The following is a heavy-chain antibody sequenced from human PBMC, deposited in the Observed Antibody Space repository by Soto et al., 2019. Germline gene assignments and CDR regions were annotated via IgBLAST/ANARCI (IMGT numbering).Heavy chain of an antibody. J-gene: IGHJ6*03. V-gene: IGHV4-39*01. CDR1: GDSISSRSYY. D-gene: IGHD6-13*01. CDR2: ISYTGNT. CDR3: ARFSWYDGDSITNYYMDF. Sequence: LQESGPGLVKPSETLSLTCSVFGDSISSRSYYWAWIRRPPGMGLEWIASISYTGNTYYNPSLTSRAAISGDTSKNQLSLKLSFVTAADTAVYYCARFSWYDGDSITNYYMDFWGNGATVTVSS.